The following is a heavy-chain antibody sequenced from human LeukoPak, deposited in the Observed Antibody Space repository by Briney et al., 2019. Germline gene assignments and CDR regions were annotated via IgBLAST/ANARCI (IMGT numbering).Heavy chain of an antibody. V-gene: IGHV3-30*18. Sequence: PGGSLRLSCAASGFSFSSYAMHWVRQAPGKGLEWVALISFDGSNKYYADSVKGRFTISRDNSKNTLYLQMNSLRAEDTAVYYCAKDAKYRSSPSSSYGMDVWGQGTTVTVSS. J-gene: IGHJ6*02. D-gene: IGHD2-2*01. CDR3: AKDAKYRSSPSSSYGMDV. CDR1: GFSFSSYA. CDR2: ISFDGSNK.